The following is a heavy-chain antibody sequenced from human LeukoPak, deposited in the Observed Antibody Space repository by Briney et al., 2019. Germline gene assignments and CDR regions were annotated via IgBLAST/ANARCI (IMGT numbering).Heavy chain of an antibody. Sequence: GGSLRLSCAASGFTVGSSYMNRVRQAPGKRLEWVSLIYGGGNTYYADSVKGRFTISRDNSKNTLYLQMNSLRAEDTAVYYCARRGDGGRSFDYWGQGTLVTVSS. J-gene: IGHJ4*02. D-gene: IGHD4-23*01. CDR2: IYGGGNT. V-gene: IGHV3-53*01. CDR3: ARRGDGGRSFDY. CDR1: GFTVGSSY.